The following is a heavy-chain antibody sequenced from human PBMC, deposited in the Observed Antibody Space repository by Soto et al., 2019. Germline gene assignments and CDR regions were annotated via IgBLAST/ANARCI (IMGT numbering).Heavy chain of an antibody. CDR1: GGSISSYY. CDR3: ARRPSYYYDSSGFDPFDY. V-gene: IGHV4-59*08. CDR2: IYYSGST. J-gene: IGHJ4*02. D-gene: IGHD3-22*01. Sequence: SETLSLTCTVSGGSISSYYWSWIRQPPGKGLEWIGYIYYSGSTNYNPSLKSRVNISVDTSKNQISLKQSSVTAADTDENYCARRPSYYYDSSGFDPFDYWGQGTLVTVSS.